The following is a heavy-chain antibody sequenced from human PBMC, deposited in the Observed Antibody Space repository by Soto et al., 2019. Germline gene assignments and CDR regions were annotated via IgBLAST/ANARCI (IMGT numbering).Heavy chain of an antibody. CDR3: AKDLEEGVITLSPLAGDALDI. CDR2: PSSSSSYI. J-gene: IGHJ3*02. Sequence: KTGGSLRLSSAASGFTLSSYNMNWVRQAPGKGLEWVSSPSSSSSYIYFADSVKGRFTISRDNAKSXLYTKMTRLRAEDTAVYYCAKDLEEGVITLSPLAGDALDILGQVKMVT. V-gene: IGHV3-21*04. D-gene: IGHD3-22*01. CDR1: GFTLSSYN.